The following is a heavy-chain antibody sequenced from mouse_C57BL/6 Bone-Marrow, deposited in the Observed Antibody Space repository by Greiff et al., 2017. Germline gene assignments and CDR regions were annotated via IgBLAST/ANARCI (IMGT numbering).Heavy chain of an antibody. CDR2: IDPETGGT. CDR3: TRYEYYSNYY. D-gene: IGHD2-5*01. Sequence: QVQLKESGAELVRPGASVTLSCKASGYTFTDYEMHWVKQTPVHGLEWIGAIDPETGGTAYNQKFKGKAILTADKSSSTAYMELRSLTSEDSAVYYCTRYEYYSNYYWGQGTTLTVSS. V-gene: IGHV1-15*01. J-gene: IGHJ2*01. CDR1: GYTFTDYE.